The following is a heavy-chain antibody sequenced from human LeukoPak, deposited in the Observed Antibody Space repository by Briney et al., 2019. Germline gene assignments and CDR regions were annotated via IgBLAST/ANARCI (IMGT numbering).Heavy chain of an antibody. V-gene: IGHV4-4*02. CDR1: GGSISDTNY. CDR3: ARANFDTLTGWGHFDS. J-gene: IGHJ4*02. Sequence: PSETLSLTCVVSGGSISDTNYWSWVRQSPGKGLEWIGEIFHTGRTNSNLSLKSRATLSVDKSKNQFSLKMNSVTAADTAMYYCARANFDTLTGWGHFDSWGQGTLVTVSS. D-gene: IGHD3-9*01. CDR2: IFHTGRT.